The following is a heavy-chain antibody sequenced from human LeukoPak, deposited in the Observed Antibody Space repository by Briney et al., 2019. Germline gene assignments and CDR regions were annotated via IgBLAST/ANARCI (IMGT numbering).Heavy chain of an antibody. D-gene: IGHD4-11*01. V-gene: IGHV4-61*02. CDR3: ARGPDYSNYVDY. J-gene: IGHJ4*02. Sequence: PSETLSLTCTVSGGSISSGSYYWNWIRQPAGKGLEWIGRIYTSGSTKYNPSLKGRVTIPADTSKNQFSLKLSSVTAADTAVYYCARGPDYSNYVDYWGQGTLVTVSS. CDR1: GGSISSGSYY. CDR2: IYTSGST.